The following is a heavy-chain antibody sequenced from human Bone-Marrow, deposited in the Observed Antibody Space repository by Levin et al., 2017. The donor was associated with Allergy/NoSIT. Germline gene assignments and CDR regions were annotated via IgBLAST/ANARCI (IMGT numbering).Heavy chain of an antibody. CDR1: GYNFTKFA. V-gene: IGHV1-3*01. CDR3: AKGGSPLFAF. D-gene: IGHD2-21*01. Sequence: GESLKISCKASGYNFTKFAVHWLRQAPGQRPEWLGWFNAANGRTRYSQTFQGRVTITTDPSATTVYMQLASLTSEDTALYFCAKGGSPLFAFWGRGTPVTVSS. J-gene: IGHJ4*02. CDR2: FNAANGRT.